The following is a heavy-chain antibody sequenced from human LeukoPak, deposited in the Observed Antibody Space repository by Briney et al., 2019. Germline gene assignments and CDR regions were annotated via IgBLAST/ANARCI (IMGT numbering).Heavy chain of an antibody. V-gene: IGHV3-7*01. CDR3: VRDNSHFDS. CDR2: IKYDGSER. CDR1: GFTFSSYA. J-gene: IGHJ4*02. Sequence: GGSLRLPCAASGFTFSSYAMSWVRQAPGKGLEWVATIKYDGSERYYVDSVKGRFTISRDNTRESLYLQMNSPRAEDTAVYYCVRDNSHFDSWGQGSLVTVSS. D-gene: IGHD2/OR15-2a*01.